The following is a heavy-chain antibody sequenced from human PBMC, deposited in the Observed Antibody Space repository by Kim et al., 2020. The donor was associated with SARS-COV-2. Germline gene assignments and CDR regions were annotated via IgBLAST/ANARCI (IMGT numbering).Heavy chain of an antibody. D-gene: IGHD3-22*01. V-gene: IGHV3-49*04. Sequence: GGSLRLSCTASGFTFGDYAMSWVRQAPGKGLEWVGFIRSKAYGGTTEYAASVKGRFTISRDDSKSIAYLQMNSLKTEDTAVYYCTRAAPYYYDSSGWDWFDPWGQGTLVTVSS. J-gene: IGHJ5*02. CDR3: TRAAPYYYDSSGWDWFDP. CDR1: GFTFGDYA. CDR2: IRSKAYGGTT.